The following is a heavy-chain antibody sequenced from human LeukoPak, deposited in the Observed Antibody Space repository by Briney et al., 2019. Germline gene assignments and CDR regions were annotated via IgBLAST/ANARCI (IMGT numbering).Heavy chain of an antibody. V-gene: IGHV3-7*04. CDR3: ARDVRPDY. CDR1: GFTFSSYW. D-gene: IGHD6-6*01. J-gene: IGHJ4*02. Sequence: PRESLTLSCAVSGFTFSSYWMSWDRQAPGGGLEWVANIKQDGTEKYYMDSVKGRFSISRDNAKNSLYLQMNALRAEDTAVYYCARDVRPDYWGQGTLVTVST. CDR2: IKQDGTEK.